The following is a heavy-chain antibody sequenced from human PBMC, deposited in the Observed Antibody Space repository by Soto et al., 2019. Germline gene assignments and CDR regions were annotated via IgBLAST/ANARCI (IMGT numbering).Heavy chain of an antibody. CDR3: ARAPNYDILTGYPGGPFDP. J-gene: IGHJ5*02. V-gene: IGHV1-3*01. CDR2: INAGNGNT. CDR1: GYTFTSYA. D-gene: IGHD3-9*01. Sequence: GASVKVSCKASGYTFTSYAMHWVHQAPGQRLEWMGWINAGNGNTKYSQKFQGRVTITRDTSASTAYMELSSLRSEDTAVYYCARAPNYDILTGYPGGPFDPWGQGTLVTVS.